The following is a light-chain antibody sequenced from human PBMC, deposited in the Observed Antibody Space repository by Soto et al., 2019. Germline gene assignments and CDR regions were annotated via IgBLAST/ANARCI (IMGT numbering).Light chain of an antibody. J-gene: IGKJ1*01. CDR3: HQYNTYPWT. CDR1: QRISTW. CDR2: DAS. Sequence: DVQMTQSPSTLSASVGDRLTITCRASQRISTWLAWYQQKPGKAPTLLISDASTLESGVPSRFRGSVSGTEFTLTISSLQSDDFATYYCHQYNTYPWTFGQGTKVEI. V-gene: IGKV1-5*01.